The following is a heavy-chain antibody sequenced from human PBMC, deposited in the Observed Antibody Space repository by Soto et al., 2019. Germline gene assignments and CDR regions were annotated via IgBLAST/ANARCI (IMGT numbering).Heavy chain of an antibody. V-gene: IGHV4-59*01. CDR1: GGSISSYY. CDR3: ARAKRGTWNWFDP. D-gene: IGHD1-1*01. CDR2: IYYSGST. J-gene: IGHJ5*02. Sequence: QVQLQESGPGLVKPSETLSLTCTVSGGSISSYYWSWIRQPPGKGLEWIGYIYYSGSTNYNPSLKSRVTKSVDTSKNQFSLKLSSVTAADTAVYYCARAKRGTWNWFDPWGQGTLVTVSS.